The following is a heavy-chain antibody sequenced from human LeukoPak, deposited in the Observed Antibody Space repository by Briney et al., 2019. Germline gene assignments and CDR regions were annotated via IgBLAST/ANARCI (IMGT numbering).Heavy chain of an antibody. D-gene: IGHD5-18*01. Sequence: RSGGSLRLSCVASGFTFSSYAMSWVRQAPGKGLEWVSAISGSGGSTYYADSVKGRFTISRDNSKNTLYLQMNSLRAEDTAVYYCAKNGYYSYGPLDVWGQGTTVTVSS. V-gene: IGHV3-23*01. J-gene: IGHJ6*02. CDR2: ISGSGGST. CDR1: GFTFSSYA. CDR3: AKNGYYSYGPLDV.